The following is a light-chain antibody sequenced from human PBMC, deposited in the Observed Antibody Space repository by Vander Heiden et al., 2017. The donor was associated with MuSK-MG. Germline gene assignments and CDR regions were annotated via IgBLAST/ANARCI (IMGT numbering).Light chain of an antibody. Sequence: AIQLTQSPSSLSASVGDRVTITCRASQGISSALAWYQQKPGKAPKLLLYDASSLESGVPSRFSGSGSGTDFPLTISSLQPEDFATYFCQQVNNYPLTFGHGTKVDIK. V-gene: IGKV1D-13*01. CDR3: QQVNNYPLT. J-gene: IGKJ3*01. CDR2: DAS. CDR1: QGISSA.